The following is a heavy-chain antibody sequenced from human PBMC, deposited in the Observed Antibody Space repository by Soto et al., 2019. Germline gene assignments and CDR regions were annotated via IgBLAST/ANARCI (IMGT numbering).Heavy chain of an antibody. D-gene: IGHD4-17*01. Sequence: SETLSLTCTVSGGSISSSSYYWGWIRQPPGKGLEWIGSIYYSGSTYYNPSLKSRVTISVDTSKNQSSLKLSSVTAADTAVYYCARPARTTVTTSAAFDIWGQGTMVTVSS. J-gene: IGHJ3*02. CDR1: GGSISSSSYY. V-gene: IGHV4-39*01. CDR3: ARPARTTVTTSAAFDI. CDR2: IYYSGST.